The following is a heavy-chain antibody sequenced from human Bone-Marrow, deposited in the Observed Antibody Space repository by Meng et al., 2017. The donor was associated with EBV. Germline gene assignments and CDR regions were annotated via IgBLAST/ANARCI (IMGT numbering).Heavy chain of an antibody. CDR1: GGPFRNYA. CDR3: ASESGRGYTPDY. V-gene: IGHV1-69*01. CDR2: FLPTLGAP. D-gene: IGHD3-10*01. Sequence: QGQWVQCASGVKKPGSSVKVSCKTSGGPFRNYAISWVRQAPGQGLEWLGGFLPTLGAPNYAQKFHGRVSITADESTSTHYMDLSSLRSEDTAMYYCASESGRGYTPDYWGQGTLVTVSS. J-gene: IGHJ4*02.